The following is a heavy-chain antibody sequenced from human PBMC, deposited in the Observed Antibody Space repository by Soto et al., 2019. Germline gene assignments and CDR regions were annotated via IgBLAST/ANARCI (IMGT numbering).Heavy chain of an antibody. D-gene: IGHD4-17*01. CDR1: GDSVNTGRYY. J-gene: IGHJ5*02. CDR3: ATSVAGTTSFDL. CDR2: VYNTGSP. V-gene: IGHV4-61*01. Sequence: SETLSLTFIVAGDSVNTGRYYWGWLRQPPGKGLDWIAYVYNTGSPNYHHSLKSRVTISADTSKNQFSLRLTSVTAADPAVSYCATSVAGTTSFDLWGPGPLLT.